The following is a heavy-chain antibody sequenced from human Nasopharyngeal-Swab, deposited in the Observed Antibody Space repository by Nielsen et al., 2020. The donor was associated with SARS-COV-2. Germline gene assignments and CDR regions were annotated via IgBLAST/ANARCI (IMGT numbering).Heavy chain of an antibody. CDR3: AKDIAMVRGVISFPYFDY. Sequence: WSREGRGEGLEGVSAISGSGGSTYYADSVKGRFTISRDNSKNTLYLQMNSLRAEDTAVYYCAKDIAMVRGVISFPYFDYWGQGTLVTVSS. V-gene: IGHV3-23*01. D-gene: IGHD3-10*01. CDR2: ISGSGGST. J-gene: IGHJ4*02.